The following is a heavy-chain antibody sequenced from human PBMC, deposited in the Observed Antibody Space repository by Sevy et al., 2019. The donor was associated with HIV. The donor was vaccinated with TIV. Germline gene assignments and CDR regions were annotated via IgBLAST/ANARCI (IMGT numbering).Heavy chain of an antibody. CDR3: ARDNFRGVVGWRSDSSLDAFDI. Sequence: GGSLRLSCAASGFTFSSYWMSWVRQAPGKGLEWVANIKQDGSEKYYVDSVKGRFTISRDNAKNSLYLQMNSLRAEDTAVYYCARDNFRGVVGWRSDSSLDAFDIWGQGTMVTVSS. CDR2: IKQDGSEK. J-gene: IGHJ3*02. CDR1: GFTFSSYW. V-gene: IGHV3-7*01. D-gene: IGHD3-22*01.